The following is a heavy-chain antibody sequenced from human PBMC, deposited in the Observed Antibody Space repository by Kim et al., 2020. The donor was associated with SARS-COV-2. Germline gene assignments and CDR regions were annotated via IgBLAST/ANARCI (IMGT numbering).Heavy chain of an antibody. J-gene: IGHJ2*01. Sequence: SETLSLTCTVSGGSISSSSYYWGWIRQPPGKGLEWIGSIYYSGSTYYNPSLKSRVTISVDTSKNQFSLKLSSVTAADTAVYYCATRTGIAAAAHWYFDLWGRGTLVTVSS. CDR3: ATRTGIAAAAHWYFDL. D-gene: IGHD6-13*01. CDR1: GGSISSSSYY. V-gene: IGHV4-39*01. CDR2: IYYSGST.